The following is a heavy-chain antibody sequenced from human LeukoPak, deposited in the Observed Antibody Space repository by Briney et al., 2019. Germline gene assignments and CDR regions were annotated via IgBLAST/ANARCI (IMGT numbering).Heavy chain of an antibody. V-gene: IGHV3-53*01. CDR2: IYSGGAT. J-gene: IGHJ4*02. Sequence: PGGSLRLSRAASGLNLSRHYMPCVRQAPGKGLEWGSVIYSGGATFYADSVKCRFTISRENSKNTLYLQMKSLRAEDTAVYYCARTSGYPYNFDNWGQGTLVTVSS. D-gene: IGHD3-22*01. CDR1: GLNLSRHY. CDR3: ARTSGYPYNFDN.